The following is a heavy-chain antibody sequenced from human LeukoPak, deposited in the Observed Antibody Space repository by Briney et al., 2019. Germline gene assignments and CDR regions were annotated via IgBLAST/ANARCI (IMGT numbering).Heavy chain of an antibody. Sequence: GASVKVSCKASGYTFTTYDINWVRQATGQGLEWMGWMNPNSGNTGYAQKFQGRVTMTRDTSISTAYMELSRLRSDDTAVYYCARDRVVVAATGCAFDIWGQGTMVTVSS. D-gene: IGHD2-15*01. CDR2: MNPNSGNT. V-gene: IGHV1-8*01. CDR3: ARDRVVVAATGCAFDI. CDR1: GYTFTTYD. J-gene: IGHJ3*02.